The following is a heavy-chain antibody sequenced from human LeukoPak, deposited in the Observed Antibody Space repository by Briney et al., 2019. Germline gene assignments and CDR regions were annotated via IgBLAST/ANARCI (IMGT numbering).Heavy chain of an antibody. CDR1: GGSISSYY. CDR2: IYHSGST. D-gene: IGHD6-13*01. V-gene: IGHV4-59*08. Sequence: PSETLSLTCTVSGGSISSYYWSWIRQPPGKGLEWIGYIYHSGSTYYNPSLKSRVTISVDRSKNQFSLKLSSVTAADTAVYYCARHHVAAAGSFDYWGQGTLVTVSS. J-gene: IGHJ4*02. CDR3: ARHHVAAAGSFDY.